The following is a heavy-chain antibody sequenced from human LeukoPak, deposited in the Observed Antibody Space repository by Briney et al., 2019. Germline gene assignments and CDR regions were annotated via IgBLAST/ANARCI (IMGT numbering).Heavy chain of an antibody. CDR3: ARLGTYGSGSHYNSYFDC. V-gene: IGHV4-39*01. J-gene: IGHJ4*02. Sequence: SETLSLTCTVAAGSISRRSDYWGWIRQPPGKGLEWLGTIYDSGSTYYNPSLKSPSTLSADTSNNQFSLKLSSVTAADTAVYYCARLGTYGSGSHYNSYFDCWGQGTLVSVSS. CDR2: IYDSGST. D-gene: IGHD3-10*01. CDR1: AGSISRRSDY.